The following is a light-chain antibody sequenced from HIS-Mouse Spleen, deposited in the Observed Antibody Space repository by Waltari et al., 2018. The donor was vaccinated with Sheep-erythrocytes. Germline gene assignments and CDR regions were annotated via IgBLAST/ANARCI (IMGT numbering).Light chain of an antibody. Sequence: QSALTQPASVSGSPGQSITIPCTGTISDVGSYNLVSWYQQHPGKAPNLMIYEGSKRPSGVSNRFSGSKSGNTASLTISGLQAEDEADYYCCSYAGSSTWVFGGGTKLTVL. V-gene: IGLV2-23*01. J-gene: IGLJ3*02. CDR3: CSYAGSSTWV. CDR1: ISDVGSYNL. CDR2: EGS.